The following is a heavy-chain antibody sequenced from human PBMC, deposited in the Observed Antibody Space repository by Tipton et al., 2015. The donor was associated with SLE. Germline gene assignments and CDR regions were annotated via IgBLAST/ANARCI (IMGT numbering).Heavy chain of an antibody. CDR1: GFSFSSYY. Sequence: SLRLSCAASGFSFSSYYMNWVRQVPGKGLAWVSRIETDGRSTAYADSVKGRFTVSRDNAQDTLFLQMNSLRAEDSGAYYCARAFRLGLDSFDIWGQGTTVTVSA. D-gene: IGHD3/OR15-3a*01. CDR2: IETDGRST. V-gene: IGHV3-74*01. CDR3: ARAFRLGLDSFDI. J-gene: IGHJ3*02.